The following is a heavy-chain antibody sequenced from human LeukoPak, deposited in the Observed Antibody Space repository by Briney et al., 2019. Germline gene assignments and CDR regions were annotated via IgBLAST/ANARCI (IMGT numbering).Heavy chain of an antibody. J-gene: IGHJ4*02. Sequence: GGSLRLSCAASGFTFSSYAMHWVRQAPGKGLEWVAVISYDGSNKYYADSVKGRFTISRDNSKNTLYLQMNSLRAEDTAVYYCARPYHSYYYGSGSYTNYFDYWGQGTLVTVSS. CDR1: GFTFSSYA. V-gene: IGHV3-30-3*01. CDR3: ARPYHSYYYGSGSYTNYFDY. CDR2: ISYDGSNK. D-gene: IGHD3-10*01.